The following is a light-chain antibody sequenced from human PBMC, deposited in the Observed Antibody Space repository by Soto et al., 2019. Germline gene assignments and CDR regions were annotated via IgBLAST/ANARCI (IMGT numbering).Light chain of an antibody. CDR1: QSVSSN. J-gene: IGKJ1*01. CDR2: GAS. Sequence: EIVMTQSPATLSVSPGERATLSCRASQSVSSNLAWYPQTPGQATRIPIYGASTRDTGIPDRVSGSGSGTEFTLTISSLQSEDFAVYDCQQYNNWPLTFGQGTKVDIK. CDR3: QQYNNWPLT. V-gene: IGKV3-15*01.